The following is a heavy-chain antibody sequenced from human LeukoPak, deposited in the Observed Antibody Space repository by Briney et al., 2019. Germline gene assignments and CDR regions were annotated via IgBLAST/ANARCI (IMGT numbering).Heavy chain of an antibody. CDR1: GGSISSYY. J-gene: IGHJ3*02. CDR3: ARAGRFGEFADAFDI. D-gene: IGHD3-10*01. V-gene: IGHV4-59*01. Sequence: PSETLSFTCTVSGGSISSYYWSWIRQPPGKGLEWIGYIYYSGSTNYNPSLKSRVTISVDTSKNQFSLKLSSVTAADTAVYYCARAGRFGEFADAFDIWGQGTMVTVSS. CDR2: IYYSGST.